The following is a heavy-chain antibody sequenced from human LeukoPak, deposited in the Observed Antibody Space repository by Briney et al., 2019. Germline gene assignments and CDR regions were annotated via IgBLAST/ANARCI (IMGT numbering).Heavy chain of an antibody. CDR3: ARSYPSVNYFDY. J-gene: IGHJ4*02. D-gene: IGHD3-10*01. CDR1: GYTFTSYY. CDR2: INPSGGST. Sequence: ASVKVSCKASGYTFTSYYMHWVRQAPGQGLEWMGIINPSGGSTSYAQKFQGRVTITRDTSTSTVYMELSSLRSEDTAVYYCARSYPSVNYFDYWGQGTLVTVSS. V-gene: IGHV1-46*01.